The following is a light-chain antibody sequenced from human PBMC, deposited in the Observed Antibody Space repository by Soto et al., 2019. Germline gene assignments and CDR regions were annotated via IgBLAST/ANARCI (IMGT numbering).Light chain of an antibody. CDR1: QSVSSNY. CDR3: QQYGSSPRT. Sequence: EIVLTQSPGTLSLSPGERATLSCRASQSVSSNYLAWYQQKPGQAPRLLIYGASSRDTGIPDRFSGSGSGTDFTLTISSLEPEDFAVYYCQQYGSSPRTFGQGTKVDIK. V-gene: IGKV3-20*01. CDR2: GAS. J-gene: IGKJ1*01.